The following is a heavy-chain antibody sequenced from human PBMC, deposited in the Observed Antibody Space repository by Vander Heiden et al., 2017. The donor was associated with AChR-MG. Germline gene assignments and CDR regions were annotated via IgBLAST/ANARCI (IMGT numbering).Heavy chain of an antibody. J-gene: IGHJ4*01. CDR2: ITGSGGGT. D-gene: IGHD1-1*01. V-gene: IGHV3-23*01. Sequence: EVYLLESGGGLVQPGGSLRLSCAASGFSFSHYAISWVRQAPGKGLEWVSSITGSGGGTYFADSVKGRFTISRDTSKNTQYLHMSSLRAEDTALYYCAKGSNCVYEGYFDLWGHGTLVTVSS. CDR1: GFSFSHYA. CDR3: AKGSNCVYEGYFDL.